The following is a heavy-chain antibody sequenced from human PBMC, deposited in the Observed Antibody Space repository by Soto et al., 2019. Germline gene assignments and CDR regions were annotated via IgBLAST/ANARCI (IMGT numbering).Heavy chain of an antibody. CDR3: AKGGGIVAAGSRVYLSNGMAV. CDR1: GYTFTGYY. Sequence: ASVKVSCKASGYTFTGYYVHWVRQAPGQGLEWMGWINPNRGDTYLAHRLQGRVTMNRDTSIGTAYLELRGLTSGDTAEEYRAKGGGIVAAGSRVYLSNGMAVWARGTTLTVSS. V-gene: IGHV1-2*02. D-gene: IGHD1-26*01. J-gene: IGHJ6*02. CDR2: INPNRGDT.